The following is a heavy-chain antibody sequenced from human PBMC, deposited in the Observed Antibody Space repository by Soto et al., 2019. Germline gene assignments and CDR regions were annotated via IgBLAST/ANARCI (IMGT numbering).Heavy chain of an antibody. V-gene: IGHV3-23*01. CDR3: AKESTVTTDFNY. Sequence: GGSLRLSCAASGFTFSSYAMSWVRQAPGKGLEWVSAISGSAGSTYYADSVKGRFTISRDNSKNTLYLQMNSLRAEDTAVYYSAKESTVTTDFNYWAQGTLVTVSS. D-gene: IGHD4-17*01. J-gene: IGHJ4*02. CDR1: GFTFSSYA. CDR2: ISGSAGST.